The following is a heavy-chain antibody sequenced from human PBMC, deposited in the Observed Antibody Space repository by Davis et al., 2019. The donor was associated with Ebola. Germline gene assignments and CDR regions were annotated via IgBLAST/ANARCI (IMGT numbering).Heavy chain of an antibody. CDR1: GYTFTNYY. J-gene: IGHJ4*02. CDR3: GRDFAQGGSYFILSFGLDY. V-gene: IGHV1-2*02. Sequence: ASVKVSCKASGYTFTNYYMHWVRQAPGQGLEWMGWINPNSGGTNYAQKLQGRVSMTTDTSTRTAYMELRSLRSEDTAVDYCGRDFAQGGSYFILSFGLDYWGQGTLVTVSS. CDR2: INPNSGGT. D-gene: IGHD1-26*01.